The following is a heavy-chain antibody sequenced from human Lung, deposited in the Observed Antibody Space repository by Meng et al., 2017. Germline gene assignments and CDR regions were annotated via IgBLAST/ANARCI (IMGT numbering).Heavy chain of an antibody. CDR2: ISWNSGSI. CDR3: AKSGYGDYGRIDY. Sequence: SLKISCAASGFTFDDYAMHWVRQAPGKGLEWVSGISWNSGSIVYADSVKGRFTISRDNAKNSLYLQMNSLRAEDTALYYCAKSGYGDYGRIDYWGQGTLVTVSS. D-gene: IGHD4-17*01. CDR1: GFTFDDYA. V-gene: IGHV3-9*01. J-gene: IGHJ4*02.